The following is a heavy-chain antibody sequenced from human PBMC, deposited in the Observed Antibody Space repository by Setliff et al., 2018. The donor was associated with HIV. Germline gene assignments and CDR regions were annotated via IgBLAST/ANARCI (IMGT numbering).Heavy chain of an antibody. V-gene: IGHV4-39*07. CDR1: GGSISSSSYY. J-gene: IGHJ4*02. D-gene: IGHD6-19*01. CDR2: IYSRGST. CDR3: ARDRSFSGIAVAPTGLGY. Sequence: PSETLSLTCTVSGGSISSSSYYWGWIRQAPGKGLEWIGSIYSRGSTYYNPSLKSRVTISVDTSKNQFYLKLSSVTAADTAVYSCARDRSFSGIAVAPTGLGYWGQGTLVTVSS.